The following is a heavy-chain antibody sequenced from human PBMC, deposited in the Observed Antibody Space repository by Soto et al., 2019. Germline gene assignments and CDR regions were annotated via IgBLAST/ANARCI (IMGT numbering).Heavy chain of an antibody. D-gene: IGHD3-3*01. V-gene: IGHV1-69*04. CDR2: IIPILGIA. CDR1: GGTFSSYT. Sequence: SVKVSCKASGGTFSSYTISWVRQAPGQGLEWMGRIIPILGIANYAQKFQGRVTITADKSTSTAYMELRSLRSEDTAVYYCARDDDDFWSGYYRASGYFDYWGQGTLVTVSS. J-gene: IGHJ4*02. CDR3: ARDDDDFWSGYYRASGYFDY.